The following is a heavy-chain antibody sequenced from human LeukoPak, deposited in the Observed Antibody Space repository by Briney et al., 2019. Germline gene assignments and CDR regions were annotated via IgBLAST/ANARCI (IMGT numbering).Heavy chain of an antibody. V-gene: IGHV1-69*13. CDR2: IIPIFGTA. J-gene: IGHJ4*02. D-gene: IGHD2-15*01. CDR1: GGTFSSYA. CDR3: ARDGPRYCSGGSCSGSYYFDY. Sequence: SVKVSCKASGGTFSSYAVSWVRQAPGLGLEWMGGIIPIFGTANYAQKFQGRVTITADESTSTAYMELSSLRSEDTAVYYCARDGPRYCSGGSCSGSYYFDYWGQGTLVTVSS.